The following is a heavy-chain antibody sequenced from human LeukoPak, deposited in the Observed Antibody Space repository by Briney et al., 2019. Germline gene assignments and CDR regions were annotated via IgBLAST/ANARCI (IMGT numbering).Heavy chain of an antibody. V-gene: IGHV3-74*01. J-gene: IGHJ4*02. Sequence: GGSLRLSCVVSGFTVNAYWMHWVRPAPGGGLVWVSRIAPDGSRTDYADSVKGRFTISSDYAKNKVYLQLNSLRPEDTALYHCTMDTFGPRDHWGQGALVTVSS. D-gene: IGHD5-18*01. CDR3: TMDTFGPRDH. CDR2: IAPDGSRT. CDR1: GFTVNAYW.